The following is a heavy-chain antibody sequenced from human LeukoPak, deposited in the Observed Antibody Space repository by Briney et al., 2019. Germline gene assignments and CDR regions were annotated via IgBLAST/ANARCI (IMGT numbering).Heavy chain of an antibody. J-gene: IGHJ3*02. Sequence: SCKASGYTFTSYYMHWVRQAPGKGLEWVAVISYDGSSKYYADSVKGRFTISRDNSKNTLYPQMNSLRAEDTAVYYCARARSSYGYGDAFDIWGQGTMVTVSS. CDR1: GYTFTSYY. CDR2: ISYDGSSK. D-gene: IGHD5-18*01. CDR3: ARARSSYGYGDAFDI. V-gene: IGHV3-30*04.